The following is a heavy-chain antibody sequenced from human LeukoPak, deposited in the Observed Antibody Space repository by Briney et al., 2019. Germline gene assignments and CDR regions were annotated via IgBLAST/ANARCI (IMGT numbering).Heavy chain of an antibody. J-gene: IGHJ1*01. CDR1: GYTFTGYY. D-gene: IGHD3-22*01. Sequence: ASVKVSCKASGYTFTGYYMHWVRQAPGQGLEWMGWINPNSGGTNYAQKFQGRVTMTRDASISTAYMKLSRLRSDDTAVYYCASERADSSGYSLTEHWGQGTLVTVSS. CDR2: INPNSGGT. CDR3: ASERADSSGYSLTEH. V-gene: IGHV1-2*02.